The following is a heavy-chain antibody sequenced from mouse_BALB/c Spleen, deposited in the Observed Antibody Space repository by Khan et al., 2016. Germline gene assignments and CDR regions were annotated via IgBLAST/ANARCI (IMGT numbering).Heavy chain of an antibody. J-gene: IGHJ1*01. Sequence: EVKLLESGGGLVQPGGSLKLSCAASGFDFSRYWMTWVRQAPGKGLEWIGEINPDSSTINYMPSLKDKFIISRDNAKNTLFLQMSKVRSEDTVLYYCARRRFDGYFDVWGAGTTVTVSS. D-gene: IGHD1-1*01. V-gene: IGHV4-1*02. CDR3: ARRRFDGYFDV. CDR1: GFDFSRYW. CDR2: INPDSSTI.